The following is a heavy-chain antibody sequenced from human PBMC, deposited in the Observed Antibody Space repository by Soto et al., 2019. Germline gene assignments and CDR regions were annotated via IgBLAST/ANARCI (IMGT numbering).Heavy chain of an antibody. CDR2: VYYSGST. CDR1: GDSLNLYY. V-gene: IGHV4-59*01. J-gene: IGHJ3*02. D-gene: IGHD3-22*01. CDR3: ARVMFISLRSTDAFDI. Sequence: SETLSLTCSVSGDSLNLYYWSWIRQPPGKGLEWIGYVYYSGSTNYNSSLKSRVTISLDTSKSQFSLRLSSVTAADTAVYYCARVMFISLRSTDAFDIWGQGTMVT.